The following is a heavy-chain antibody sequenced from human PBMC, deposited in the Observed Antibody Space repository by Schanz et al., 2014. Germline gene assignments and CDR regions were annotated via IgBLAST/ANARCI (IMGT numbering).Heavy chain of an antibody. CDR3: PRDYERDLSSPRHDAFDV. CDR1: GFAFNNYG. D-gene: IGHD3-16*01. CDR2: IWYDGSNK. Sequence: QVQLAESGGGVVQPGRSLRLSCAASGFAFNNYGMHWVRQAPGKGLEWVAIIWYDGSNKYYADSVKGRFTISRDNGKKSLYPKINSVRAENRAVYLCPRDYERDLSSPRHDAFDVWGQGTVVTVSS. V-gene: IGHV3-33*01. J-gene: IGHJ3*01.